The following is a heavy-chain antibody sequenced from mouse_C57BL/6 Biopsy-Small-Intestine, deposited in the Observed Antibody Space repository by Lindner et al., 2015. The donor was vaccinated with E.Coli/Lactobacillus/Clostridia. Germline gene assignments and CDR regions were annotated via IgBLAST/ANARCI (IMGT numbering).Heavy chain of an antibody. CDR3: AGDGAY. V-gene: IGHV5-17*01. D-gene: IGHD3-3*01. CDR2: ISSGSSTI. CDR1: GFTFSDYG. Sequence: VQLQESGGGLVKPGGSLKLSCAASGFTFSDYGIHWVRQAPEKGLEWVAYISSGSSTIYYADTVKGRFTISRDNAKNILFLQMTSLRSEDTAMYYCAGDGAYWGQGDSGHCLC. J-gene: IGHJ3*01.